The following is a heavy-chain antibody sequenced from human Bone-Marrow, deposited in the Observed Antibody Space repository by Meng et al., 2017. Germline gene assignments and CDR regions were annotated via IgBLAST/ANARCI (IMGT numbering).Heavy chain of an antibody. CDR1: GGSISSSSYY. CDR3: ARHQWGWYYFGY. CDR2: IYYSGST. D-gene: IGHD6-19*01. J-gene: IGHJ4*02. Sequence: QLQLQESGPGLAKPSETLSLTCTVSGGSISSSSYYWGWIRQPPGKGLEWIGSIYYSGSTYYNPSLKSRVTISVDTSKNQFSLKLRFVTAADTAVYYCARHQWGWYYFGYWGQGTLVTVSS. V-gene: IGHV4-39*01.